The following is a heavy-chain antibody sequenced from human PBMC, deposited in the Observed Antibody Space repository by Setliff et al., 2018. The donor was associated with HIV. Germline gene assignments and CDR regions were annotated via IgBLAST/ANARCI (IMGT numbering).Heavy chain of an antibody. D-gene: IGHD3-22*01. CDR1: GYTFTTYD. J-gene: IGHJ4*02. CDR3: ARGTYDSDY. CDR2: LNPNSHNT. V-gene: IGHV1-8*02. Sequence: ASVKVSCKASGYTFTTYDINWVRQATGQGLEWMGWLNPNSHNTGYAQKFQGRVAMTRNTSISTAYMELSSLRSEDTAVYYCARGTYDSDYWGQGTLVTVSS.